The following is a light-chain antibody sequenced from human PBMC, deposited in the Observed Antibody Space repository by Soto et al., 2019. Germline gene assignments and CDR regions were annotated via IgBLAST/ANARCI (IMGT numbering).Light chain of an antibody. J-gene: IGLJ2*01. CDR2: EGS. V-gene: IGLV2-23*01. CDR1: SSDVGSYNL. Sequence: QSALTQPASVSGSPGQSITISCTGTSSDVGSYNLVSWYQQHPGKAPKLMIYEGSKRPSGVSYRFSGSKSGNTASLTISGLQAEDEADYYCCSYAGSSTLVFGGGTKFTVL. CDR3: CSYAGSSTLV.